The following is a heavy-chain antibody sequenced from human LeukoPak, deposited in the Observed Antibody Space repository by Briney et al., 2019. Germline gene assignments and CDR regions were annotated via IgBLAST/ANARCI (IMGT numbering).Heavy chain of an antibody. D-gene: IGHD3-10*01. CDR1: GGSFSGYY. V-gene: IGHV4-34*01. Sequence: PSETLSLTCAVYGGSFSGYYWSWIRQPPGKGLEWIGEINHSGSTNYNPSLKSRVTISVDTSKNQFSLKLSSVTAADTAVYYCARGFPSYYYGSGSYYSIAWYFDYWGQGTLVTVSS. CDR2: INHSGST. CDR3: ARGFPSYYYGSGSYYSIAWYFDY. J-gene: IGHJ4*02.